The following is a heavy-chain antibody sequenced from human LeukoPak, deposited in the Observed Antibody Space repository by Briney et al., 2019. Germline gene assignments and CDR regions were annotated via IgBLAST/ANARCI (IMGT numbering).Heavy chain of an antibody. D-gene: IGHD2-21*01. J-gene: IGHJ4*02. CDR1: GGTFSSYA. Sequence: GASVKVSCKASGGTFSSYAISWVRQATGQGLEWMGWMNPNSGNTGYAQKFQGRVTMTRNTSISTAYMELSSLRSEDTAVYYCARLSKKGLLGDYWGQGTLVTVSS. V-gene: IGHV1-8*02. CDR2: MNPNSGNT. CDR3: ARLSKKGLLGDY.